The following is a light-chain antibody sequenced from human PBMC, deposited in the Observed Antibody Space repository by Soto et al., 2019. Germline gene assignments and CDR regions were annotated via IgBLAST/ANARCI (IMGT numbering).Light chain of an antibody. V-gene: IGKV3-20*01. CDR1: QSISSN. J-gene: IGKJ1*01. CDR2: GAS. Sequence: EIVMTQSPATLSVSPGERATLSCRASQSISSNLAWYQHKPGQAPRLLIYGASTRATGIPDRFSGSGSGTDFTLTISRLEPEDFAVYYCQQFGSSPQTFGQGTKV. CDR3: QQFGSSPQT.